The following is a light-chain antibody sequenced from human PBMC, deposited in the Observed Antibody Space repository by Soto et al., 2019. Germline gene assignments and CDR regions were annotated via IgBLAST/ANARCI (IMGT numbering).Light chain of an antibody. CDR2: DAS. CDR3: QQYNTYLGT. J-gene: IGKJ1*01. CDR1: QSISSW. Sequence: DIQMTASPSTLSASVGDRVTITCRASQSISSWLAWYQQKPGKAPNLLIYDASSLESGVPSSFSGSGSGTEFTLTISSLQPDDYATYYCQQYNTYLGTFGQGTKVDIK. V-gene: IGKV1-5*01.